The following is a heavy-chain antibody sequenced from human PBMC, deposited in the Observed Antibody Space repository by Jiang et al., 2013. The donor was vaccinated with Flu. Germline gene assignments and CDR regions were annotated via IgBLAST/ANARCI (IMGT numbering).Heavy chain of an antibody. CDR1: GGSISSSSYY. CDR2: IYYSGST. J-gene: IGHJ4*02. Sequence: LLKPSETLSLTCTVSGGSISSSSYYWGWIRQPPGKGLEWIGSIYYSGSTYYNPSLKSRVTISVDTSKNQFSLKLSSVTAADTAVYYCARGLKAGHFDYWGQGTLVTVSS. D-gene: IGHD6-13*01. CDR3: ARGLKAGHFDY. V-gene: IGHV4-39*01.